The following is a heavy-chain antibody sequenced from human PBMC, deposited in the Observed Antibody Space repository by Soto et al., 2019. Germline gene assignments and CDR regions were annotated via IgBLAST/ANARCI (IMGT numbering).Heavy chain of an antibody. Sequence: PGESLKISCKGSGYSFTSYWIGWVRQMPGKGLECMGIIYPGDSDTRYSPSFQGQVTISADKSISTAYLQWSSLKASDTAMYYCATANGSGSYPGTPRQYSYGMDVWGQGTTVTVSS. D-gene: IGHD3-10*01. CDR3: ATANGSGSYPGTPRQYSYGMDV. CDR1: GYSFTSYW. V-gene: IGHV5-51*01. J-gene: IGHJ6*02. CDR2: IYPGDSDT.